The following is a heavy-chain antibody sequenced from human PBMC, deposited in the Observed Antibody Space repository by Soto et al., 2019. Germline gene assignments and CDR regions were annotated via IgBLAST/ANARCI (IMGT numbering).Heavy chain of an antibody. CDR2: IKPDGSDK. CDR3: ARGTRVGWNTNWFDP. D-gene: IGHD1-1*01. CDR1: EFIFNNYW. V-gene: IGHV3-7*01. J-gene: IGHJ5*02. Sequence: EVQLVESGGGLVQPGESLRLSCAASEFIFNNYWMTWVRQAPEKGLEWVASIKPDGSDKYYLDSVKGRFTISRDNAKNSVYLHMDGLRADDTAVYFCARGTRVGWNTNWFDPWGQGTLVTVSS.